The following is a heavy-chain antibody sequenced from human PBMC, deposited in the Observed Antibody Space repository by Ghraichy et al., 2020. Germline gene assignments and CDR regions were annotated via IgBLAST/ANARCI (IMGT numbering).Heavy chain of an antibody. Sequence: ASVKVSCKASGYTFTSYGISWVRQAPGQGLEWMGWISAYNGNTNYAQKLQGRVTMTTDTSTSTAYMELRSLRSDDTAVYYCASCPLYCSSTSCYSLGPDYWCQGTLVTVSS. J-gene: IGHJ4*02. CDR3: ASCPLYCSSTSCYSLGPDY. D-gene: IGHD2-2*02. CDR2: ISAYNGNT. CDR1: GYTFTSYG. V-gene: IGHV1-18*01.